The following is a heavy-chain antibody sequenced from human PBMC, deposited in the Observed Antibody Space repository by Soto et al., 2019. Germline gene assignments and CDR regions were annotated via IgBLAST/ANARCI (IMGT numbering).Heavy chain of an antibody. CDR3: ARVPPTKYSSSWYSYYYGMDV. J-gene: IGHJ6*02. CDR2: IYPGDSDT. D-gene: IGHD6-13*01. V-gene: IGHV5-51*01. Sequence: GESLKISCKGSGYSFTSYWIGWVRQMPGKGLEWMGIIYPGDSDTRHSPSFQGQVTISADKSISTAYLQWSSLKASDTAMYYCARVPPTKYSSSWYSYYYGMDVWGQGTTVTVSS. CDR1: GYSFTSYW.